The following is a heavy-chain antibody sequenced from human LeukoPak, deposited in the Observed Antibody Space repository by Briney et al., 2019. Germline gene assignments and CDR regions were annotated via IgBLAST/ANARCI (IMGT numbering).Heavy chain of an antibody. D-gene: IGHD3-3*01. CDR3: AKHLRRRFFSKTLGFDP. V-gene: IGHV4-34*01. Sequence: SETLSLTCAVYGGSFSGDYWSWIRQPPGKGLEWVGEINHSGSTNYNPSLKSRVSISLDSSKNQFSLKLSSVTAADTAVYYCAKHLRRRFFSKTLGFDPWGQGTLVTVSS. CDR2: INHSGST. CDR1: GGSFSGDY. J-gene: IGHJ5*02.